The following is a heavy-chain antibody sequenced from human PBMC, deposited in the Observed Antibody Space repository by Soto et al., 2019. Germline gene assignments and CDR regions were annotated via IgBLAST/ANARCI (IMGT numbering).Heavy chain of an antibody. CDR1: GYTFSNYY. J-gene: IGHJ3*02. D-gene: IGHD1-7*01. CDR2: ISSSGSTI. Sequence: PGGSLRLSSAASGYTFSNYYMSGILQAQGKGLEGVSYISSSGSTIYYADSVKGRFTISRDNAKNSLYLKMNSLRAEDTAVYYCARGGGGDWSYLPGAFDIWGQGTMVTVSS. CDR3: ARGGGGDWSYLPGAFDI. V-gene: IGHV3-11*01.